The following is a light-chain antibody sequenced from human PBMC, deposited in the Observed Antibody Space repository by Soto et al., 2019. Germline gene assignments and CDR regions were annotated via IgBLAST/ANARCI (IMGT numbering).Light chain of an antibody. V-gene: IGKV1-12*01. J-gene: IGKJ2*01. CDR1: QSLDNW. CDR2: AAY. CDR3: QQDKSFPYS. Sequence: DIQMTQSPSSVSASVGDTVTISCRASQSLDNWLAWYRQNPGNAPRLLIYAAYTLENGVPSSFSGSGSGSDFTLTISSLQTTDFATYYCQQDKSFPYSFGQGTKVEI.